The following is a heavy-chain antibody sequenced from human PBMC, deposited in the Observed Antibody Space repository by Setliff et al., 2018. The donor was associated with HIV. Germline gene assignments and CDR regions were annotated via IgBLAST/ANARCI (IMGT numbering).Heavy chain of an antibody. CDR2: ISSSSSYT. V-gene: IGHV3-11*05. Sequence: PGGSLRLSCAASGFTFSDYYMSWIRQAPGKGLEWVSYISSSSSYTNYADPVKGRFTISRDNAKNSLYLQMNSLRVEDTALYYCARGPTTVTNYYYYYMDVWGKGTTVTVSS. J-gene: IGHJ6*03. D-gene: IGHD4-17*01. CDR1: GFTFSDYY. CDR3: ARGPTTVTNYYYYYMDV.